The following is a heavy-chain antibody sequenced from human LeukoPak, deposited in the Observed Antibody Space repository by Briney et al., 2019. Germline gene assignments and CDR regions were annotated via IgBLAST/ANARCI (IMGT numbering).Heavy chain of an antibody. V-gene: IGHV1-18*01. CDR1: GYTFTSYG. CDR2: ISAYNGHT. D-gene: IGHD3-22*01. CDR3: AREQNYCDSSGYRIYYFDY. J-gene: IGHJ4*02. Sequence: ASVKVSCKASGYTFTSYGINWVRQAPGQGLEWMGWISAYNGHTNYAQKVQGRVSMTTDTSTNTAYIELRSLRSDDTAVYYCAREQNYCDSSGYRIYYFDYWGQGTLVTVSS.